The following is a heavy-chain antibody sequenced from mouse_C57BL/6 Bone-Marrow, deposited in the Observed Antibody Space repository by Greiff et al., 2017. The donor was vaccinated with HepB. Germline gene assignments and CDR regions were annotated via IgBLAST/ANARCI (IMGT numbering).Heavy chain of an antibody. J-gene: IGHJ4*01. CDR3: ARWDYDYDGGNAMDY. V-gene: IGHV1-19*01. D-gene: IGHD2-4*01. CDR2: INPYNGVT. Sequence: EVQLQQSGPVLVKPGASVKMSCKASGYTFTDYYMNWVKQSHGKSLEWIGVINPYNGVTSYNQKFKGKATLTVDKSSSTAYMELNSLTSEDSAVYYCARWDYDYDGGNAMDYWGQGTSVTVSS. CDR1: GYTFTDYY.